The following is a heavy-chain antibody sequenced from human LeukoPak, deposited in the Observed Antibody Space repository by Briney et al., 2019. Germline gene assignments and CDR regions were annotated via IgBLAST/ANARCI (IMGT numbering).Heavy chain of an antibody. V-gene: IGHV1-18*01. Sequence: ASVKVSCKASGYTFANFGISWVRQAPGQGLEWMGWISVYNGNTNYAQNLQGRVTLTTDTSTSTAYMELRSLRSDDTALYYCARTCSSSSCYMVHWGQGTLVTVSS. D-gene: IGHD2-2*02. J-gene: IGHJ4*02. CDR1: GYTFANFG. CDR3: ARTCSSSSCYMVH. CDR2: ISVYNGNT.